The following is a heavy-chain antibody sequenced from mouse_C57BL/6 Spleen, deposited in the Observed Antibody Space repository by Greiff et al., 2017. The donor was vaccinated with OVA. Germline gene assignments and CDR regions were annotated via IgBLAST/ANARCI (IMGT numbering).Heavy chain of an antibody. Sequence: QVQLQQPGAELVRPGSSVKLSCKASGYTFTSYWMDWVKQRPGQGLEWIGNIYPSDSETHYNQKFKDKATLTVDKSSSTAYMQLSSLTSEDSAVYYCARLYGSSYERYFDVWGTGTTVTVSS. D-gene: IGHD1-1*01. CDR1: GYTFTSYW. CDR3: ARLYGSSYERYFDV. J-gene: IGHJ1*03. V-gene: IGHV1-61*01. CDR2: IYPSDSET.